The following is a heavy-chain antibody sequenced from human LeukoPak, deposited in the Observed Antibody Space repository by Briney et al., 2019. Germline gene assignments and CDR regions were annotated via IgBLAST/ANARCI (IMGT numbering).Heavy chain of an antibody. Sequence: ASVKVSCKASGYTFTGYYMHWVRQAPGQGLEWMGRINPNSGGTNYAQKFQGRVTMTRDTSISTAYMELSRLRSDDTAVYHCARKTRSVVVVPAATTGYYGMDVWGQGTTVTVSS. CDR2: INPNSGGT. J-gene: IGHJ6*02. D-gene: IGHD2-2*01. CDR3: ARKTRSVVVVPAATTGYYGMDV. CDR1: GYTFTGYY. V-gene: IGHV1-2*06.